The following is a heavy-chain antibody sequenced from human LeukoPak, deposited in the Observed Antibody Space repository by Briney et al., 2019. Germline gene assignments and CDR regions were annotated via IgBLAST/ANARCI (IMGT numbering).Heavy chain of an antibody. CDR3: ARQGYYYDSSGYYYPQDAFDI. Sequence: SETLSLTCTVSGGSISSYYWSWIRQPPGKGLEWIGYIYYSGSTNYNPSLKSRVTISVDTSKNQFSLKLSSVTAADTAVYYCARQGYYYDSSGYYYPQDAFDIWGQGTMVTVSS. CDR1: GGSISSYY. CDR2: IYYSGST. V-gene: IGHV4-59*08. J-gene: IGHJ3*02. D-gene: IGHD3-22*01.